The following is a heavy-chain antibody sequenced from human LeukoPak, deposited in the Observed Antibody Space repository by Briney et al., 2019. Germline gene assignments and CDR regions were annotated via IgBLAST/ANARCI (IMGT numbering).Heavy chain of an antibody. J-gene: IGHJ4*02. CDR3: ARKPGGYTYFDY. D-gene: IGHD5-18*01. Sequence: PGGSLRLSCAASGFTFSTYSMNWVRQAPGKGLDWVSAISSSSDYIFYADSVKGRFTISRDNAKNSLYLQMNSLRAEDTAVYYCARKPGGYTYFDYWGQGTLVTVSS. CDR2: ISSSSDYI. CDR1: GFTFSTYS. V-gene: IGHV3-21*04.